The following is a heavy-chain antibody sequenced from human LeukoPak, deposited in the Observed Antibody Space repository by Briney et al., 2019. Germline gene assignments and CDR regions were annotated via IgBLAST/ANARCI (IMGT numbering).Heavy chain of an antibody. CDR3: ARAPPYYYDSSGYYPYYFDY. D-gene: IGHD3-22*01. CDR1: GFTFSSYS. CDR2: ISSSSSTI. Sequence: GGSLRLSCAASGFTFSSYSMNWVRQAPGKGLEWVSYISSSSSTIYYADSVKGRFTISRDNAKNSLYLQMNSLRAEDTAVYYCARAPPYYYDSSGYYPYYFDYWGQGTLVTVSS. J-gene: IGHJ4*02. V-gene: IGHV3-48*01.